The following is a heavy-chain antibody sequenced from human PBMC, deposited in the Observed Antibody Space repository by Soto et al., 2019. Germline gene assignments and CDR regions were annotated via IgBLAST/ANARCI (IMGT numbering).Heavy chain of an antibody. J-gene: IGHJ6*02. CDR2: ISSSSSTI. Sequence: GGSLRLSCAASGFTFSSYSMNWVRQAPGKGLEWVSYISSSSSTIYYADSVKGRFTISRDNAKNSLYLQMNSLRDEDTAVYYCAREGAAAPPWDYYYGMDVWGQGTTVTVSS. D-gene: IGHD6-13*01. V-gene: IGHV3-48*02. CDR3: AREGAAAPPWDYYYGMDV. CDR1: GFTFSSYS.